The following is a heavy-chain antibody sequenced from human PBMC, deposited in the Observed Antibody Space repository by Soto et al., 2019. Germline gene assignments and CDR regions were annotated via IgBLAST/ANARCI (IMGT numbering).Heavy chain of an antibody. J-gene: IGHJ4*02. CDR3: ARGSTSANDFDY. Sequence: QVQLQESGPGLVKPSQTLSLTCTVSGGSISSGGYYWSWIRQHPGKGLEWIGYISYSGSTYYNPPLKSRVTIAVATSKTQFTLKLSSVTAADTVVYYCARGSTSANDFDYWGQGTLVTVSS. D-gene: IGHD2-2*01. CDR1: GGSISSGGYY. CDR2: ISYSGST. V-gene: IGHV4-31*03.